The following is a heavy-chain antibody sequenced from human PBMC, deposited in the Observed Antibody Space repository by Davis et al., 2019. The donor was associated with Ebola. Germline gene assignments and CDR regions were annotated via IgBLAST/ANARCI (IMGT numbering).Heavy chain of an antibody. CDR2: INSDGSST. J-gene: IGHJ6*02. Sequence: PGGSLRLSCAASGFTFSSYWMHWVRQAPGKGLVWVSRINSDGSSTSYADSVKGRFTISRDNAKNTLYLQMNSLRAEDTAVYYCARVDPEGQLVPWAYYYGMDVWGQGTTVTVSS. V-gene: IGHV3-74*01. CDR1: GFTFSSYW. D-gene: IGHD6-6*01. CDR3: ARVDPEGQLVPWAYYYGMDV.